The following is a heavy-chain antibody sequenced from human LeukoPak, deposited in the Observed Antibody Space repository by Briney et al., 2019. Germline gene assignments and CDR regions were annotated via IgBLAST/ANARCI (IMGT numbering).Heavy chain of an antibody. CDR3: ARDCSGGSCYYAFDI. CDR2: IYTSGST. V-gene: IGHV4-4*07. CDR1: GGSLSSYY. Sequence: KPSETLSLTCTVSGGSLSSYYWSWIRQPAGKGLEGIGRIYTSGSTNYNPSLKSRVTMSVDTSKNQFSLKLSSVTAADTAVYYCARDCSGGSCYYAFDIWGQGTMVTVSS. J-gene: IGHJ3*02. D-gene: IGHD2-15*01.